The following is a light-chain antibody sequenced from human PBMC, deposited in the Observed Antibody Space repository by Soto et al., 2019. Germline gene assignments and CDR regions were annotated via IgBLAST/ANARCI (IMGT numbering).Light chain of an antibody. CDR2: GVS. V-gene: IGKV3D-15*01. CDR1: QPLNNN. CDR3: QQYGNFPWT. J-gene: IGKJ1*01. Sequence: EIVMTQSPATLSVSPGARAPLSCRAGQPLNNNVAWYQHKPGQAPRLLIYGVSNRATGIPDRFSGSGSGTDFALTISRLESEDFAVYYCQQYGNFPWTFGQGTKVDIK.